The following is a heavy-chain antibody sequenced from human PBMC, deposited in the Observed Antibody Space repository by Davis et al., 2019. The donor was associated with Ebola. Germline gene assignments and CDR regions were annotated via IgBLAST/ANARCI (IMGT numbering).Heavy chain of an antibody. J-gene: IGHJ4*02. CDR3: ASFGYTSSATEL. Sequence: PSETLSLTCAVYGGSLSAYYWTWIRQSPGKGLEWIGETNHRGRTNYKSSLQSRVTISVDTSNNQVSLRLTSVTAADTAVYFCASFGYTSSATELWGQGTLVTVSS. CDR1: GGSLSAYY. V-gene: IGHV4-34*01. D-gene: IGHD5-12*01. CDR2: TNHRGRT.